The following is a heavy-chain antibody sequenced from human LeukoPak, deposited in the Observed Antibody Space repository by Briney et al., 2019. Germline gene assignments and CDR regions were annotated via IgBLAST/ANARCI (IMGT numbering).Heavy chain of an antibody. J-gene: IGHJ4*02. Sequence: SETLSLTCTVSGGYISSYYWSWIRPPPEKGLEGIGYIYYSGSTNYNPSLKSRVTISVDTSKNQFSLKLSSVTAADTAVYYCARDTTIPYSSGYWGVWGQGTLVTVSS. V-gene: IGHV4-59*01. CDR2: IYYSGST. CDR1: GGYISSYY. CDR3: ARDTTIPYSSGYWGV. D-gene: IGHD6-19*01.